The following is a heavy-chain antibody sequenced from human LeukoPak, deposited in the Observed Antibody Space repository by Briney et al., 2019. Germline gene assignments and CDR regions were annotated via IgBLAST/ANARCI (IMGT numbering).Heavy chain of an antibody. D-gene: IGHD4-17*01. CDR3: AREGPSVTPYY. V-gene: IGHV3-7*01. J-gene: IGHJ4*02. CDR2: IKQDGSEK. CDR1: GFNFGSNW. Sequence: GGSLRLSCAASGFNFGSNWMSWVRQAPGKGLEWVANIKQDGSEKYYVDSVKGRFTISRDNAKNSLYLQMNSLRAEDAAVYYCAREGPSVTPYYWGQGTLVTVSS.